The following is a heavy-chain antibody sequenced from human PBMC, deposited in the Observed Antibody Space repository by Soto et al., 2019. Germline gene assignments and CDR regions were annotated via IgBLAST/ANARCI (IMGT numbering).Heavy chain of an antibody. CDR2: FDPEDGET. CDR1: GYTLTELS. D-gene: IGHD3-9*01. Sequence: ASVKVSWKVSGYTLTELSMHWVRQAPGKGLEWMGGFDPEDGETIYAQKFQGRVTMTEDTSTDTAYMELSSLRSEDTAVYYCATEVDYDILTGYNYWGQGTLVTVSS. V-gene: IGHV1-24*01. J-gene: IGHJ4*02. CDR3: ATEVDYDILTGYNY.